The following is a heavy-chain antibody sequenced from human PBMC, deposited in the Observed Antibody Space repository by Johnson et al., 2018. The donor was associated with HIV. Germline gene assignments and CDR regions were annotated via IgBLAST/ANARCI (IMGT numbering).Heavy chain of an antibody. CDR3: ARDQWMAGDAFDI. J-gene: IGHJ3*02. D-gene: IGHD5-24*01. Sequence: VQLVESGGGLVQPGRSLRLSCAASGFTFDDYAMHWVRQAPGKGLEWVSGISWNSGSIGYADSVKGRFTISRDNAKNSLYLQMNSLRAEDTAVYYCARDQWMAGDAFDIWGQGTMVTVSS. V-gene: IGHV3-9*01. CDR1: GFTFDDYA. CDR2: ISWNSGSI.